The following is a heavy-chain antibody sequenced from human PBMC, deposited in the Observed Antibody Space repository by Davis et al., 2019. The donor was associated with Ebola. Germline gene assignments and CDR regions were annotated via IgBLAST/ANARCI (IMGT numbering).Heavy chain of an antibody. J-gene: IGHJ6*02. CDR2: TYYRSKWYN. CDR3: ARGGYSSGYYYYYYGMDV. D-gene: IGHD6-25*01. V-gene: IGHV6-1*01. CDR1: GDSVSSNSAA. Sequence: SQTLSLTCAISGDSVSSNSAAWNWIRQSPSRGLEWLGRTYYRSKWYNDYAVSVKSRITINPATSKNQFSLQLNSVTPEDTAVYYCARGGYSSGYYYYYYGMDVWGQGTTVTVSS.